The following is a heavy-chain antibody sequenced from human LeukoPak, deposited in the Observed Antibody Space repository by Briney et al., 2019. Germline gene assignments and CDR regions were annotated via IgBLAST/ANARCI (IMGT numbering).Heavy chain of an antibody. V-gene: IGHV3-23*01. CDR3: ARVIRAAPGKGYFDY. J-gene: IGHJ4*02. CDR1: GFIFSTYA. Sequence: GGSLRLSCATSGFIFSTYALSWIRQAPGKGLEWASSISGSGGSTYHADSVKGRFTISRDSSKNTLYLQMNSLRAEDTAIYYCARVIRAAPGKGYFDYWGQGTLVTVSS. CDR2: ISGSGGST. D-gene: IGHD6-13*01.